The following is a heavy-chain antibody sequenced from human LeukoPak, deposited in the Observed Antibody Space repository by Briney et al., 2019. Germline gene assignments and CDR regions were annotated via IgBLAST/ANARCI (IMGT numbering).Heavy chain of an antibody. V-gene: IGHV4-59*01. CDR3: ARGSSEAGAFDI. D-gene: IGHD3-22*01. J-gene: IGHJ3*02. CDR1: GGSISSYY. CDR2: IYYSGST. Sequence: SETLSLTCTVSGGSISSYYWSWIRQPPGKGLEWIGYIYYSGSTNYNPSLTSRVTISVDTSKNQFSLKLSSVTAADTAVYYCARGSSEAGAFDIWGQGTMVTVSS.